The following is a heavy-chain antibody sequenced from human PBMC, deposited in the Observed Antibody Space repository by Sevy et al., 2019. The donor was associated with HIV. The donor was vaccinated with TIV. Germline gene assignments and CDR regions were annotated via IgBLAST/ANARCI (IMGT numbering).Heavy chain of an antibody. Sequence: SETLSLTCTVSGGSISSYYWSWIRQPPGKGLEWIGYIYYSGSTNYNPSLKSRVTISVDTSKNQFSLKLSSVTAADTAVYYCARGYSSGWQYNWFDPWGQGTLVTASS. D-gene: IGHD6-19*01. J-gene: IGHJ5*02. V-gene: IGHV4-59*01. CDR2: IYYSGST. CDR3: ARGYSSGWQYNWFDP. CDR1: GGSISSYY.